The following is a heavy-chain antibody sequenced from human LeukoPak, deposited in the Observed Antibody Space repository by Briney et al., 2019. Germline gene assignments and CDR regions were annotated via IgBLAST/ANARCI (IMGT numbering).Heavy chain of an antibody. CDR1: GGSITSYY. V-gene: IGHV4-59*01. CDR3: ARVREQLFGFDI. D-gene: IGHD1-26*01. J-gene: IGHJ3*02. CDR2: IYYSGST. Sequence: SETLSLTCTVSGGSITSYYWSWIRQPPGKGLKWIGYIYYSGSTNYNPSLKSRFIISVDTSKNQFSLKLSSVTAADTAVYYCARVREQLFGFDIWGQGTMVTVSS.